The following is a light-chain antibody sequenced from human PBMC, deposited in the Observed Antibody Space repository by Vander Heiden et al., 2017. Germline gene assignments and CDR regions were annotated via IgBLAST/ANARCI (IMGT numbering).Light chain of an antibody. V-gene: IGLV1-44*01. CDR2: SNN. Sequence: QSVLTQTPSASGTPGQRLTISCSGSSSNIGSNSVNWYQQLPGTAPKLRIHSNNQRPSGVPYRFSGSKSGTSASLTISGLQSEDEADYYCATWDDGRNGVVFGGGTKLTVL. CDR1: SSNIGSNS. CDR3: ATWDDGRNGVV. J-gene: IGLJ2*01.